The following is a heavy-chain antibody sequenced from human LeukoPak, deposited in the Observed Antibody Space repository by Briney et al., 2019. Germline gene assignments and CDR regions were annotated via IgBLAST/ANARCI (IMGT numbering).Heavy chain of an antibody. CDR2: ISAYNGNT. CDR1: GYTFTNYG. Sequence: ASVKVSCKASGYTFTNYGISWVRQAPGQGLEWMGWISAYNGNTNYAQKLQGRVTMTTDTSTSTAYMELRSLRSDDTAVYYCARDAAVAGRWKGDYWGQGTLVTVSS. D-gene: IGHD6-19*01. J-gene: IGHJ4*02. V-gene: IGHV1-18*01. CDR3: ARDAAVAGRWKGDY.